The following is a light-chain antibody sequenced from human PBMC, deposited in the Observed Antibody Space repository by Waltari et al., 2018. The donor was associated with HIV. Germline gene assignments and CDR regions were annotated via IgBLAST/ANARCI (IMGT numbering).Light chain of an antibody. V-gene: IGLV2-23*02. CDR2: EVS. CDR3: CSYAGSSTFSYV. CDR1: SSAVGSYNL. J-gene: IGLJ1*01. Sequence: QSALTQPASVSGSPGQSITISCTATSSAVGSYNLVSWYQQHPGKAPKLMIYEVSKRPSGVSNLFSGSKSGNTASLTISGLQAEDEADYYCCSYAGSSTFSYVFGTGTKVTVL.